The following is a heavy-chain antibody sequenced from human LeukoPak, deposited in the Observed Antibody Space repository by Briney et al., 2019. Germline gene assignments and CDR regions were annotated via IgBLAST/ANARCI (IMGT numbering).Heavy chain of an antibody. J-gene: IGHJ3*02. CDR1: GFTFSSYS. Sequence: GGSLRLSCAASGFTFSSYSMKWVRQAPGRGVEWVSYITGRSDAINYAASVEGRFTIYRENDKNFLYLQLNSLRAEDTAVYYCARDCTTISCYGWHAFDIWGQGTKVTVSS. V-gene: IGHV3-48*01. D-gene: IGHD3-22*01. CDR2: ITGRSDAI. CDR3: ARDCTTISCYGWHAFDI.